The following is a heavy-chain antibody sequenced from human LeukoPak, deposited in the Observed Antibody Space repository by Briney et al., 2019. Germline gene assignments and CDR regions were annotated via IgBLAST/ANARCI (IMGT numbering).Heavy chain of an antibody. V-gene: IGHV3-48*01. D-gene: IGHD2-15*01. J-gene: IGHJ6*03. CDR2: ISSSSSTI. Sequence: GGSLRLSCAASGFTFSSYSMNWVRQAPGKGLEWVSYISSSSSTIYYADSVKGRFTISRDNAKNSLYLQMNSQRAEDTAVYYCARDRWYGGGYYYYMDVWGKGTTVTVSS. CDR3: ARDRWYGGGYYYYMDV. CDR1: GFTFSSYS.